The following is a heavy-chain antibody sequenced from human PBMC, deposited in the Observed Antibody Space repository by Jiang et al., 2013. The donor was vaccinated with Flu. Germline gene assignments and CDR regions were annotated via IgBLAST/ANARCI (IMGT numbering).Heavy chain of an antibody. V-gene: IGHV1-3*01. D-gene: IGHD3-10*01. CDR2: INAGNGNT. Sequence: QRLEWMGWINAGNGNTKYSQKFQDRVTITRDTSASTAYMELSSLRSEDTAVYYCARAVYYYGSGSRRDYGMDVWGQGTTVTVSS. J-gene: IGHJ6*02. CDR3: ARAVYYYGSGSRRDYGMDV.